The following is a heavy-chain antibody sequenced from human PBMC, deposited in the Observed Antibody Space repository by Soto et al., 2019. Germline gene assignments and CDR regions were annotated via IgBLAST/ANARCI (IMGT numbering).Heavy chain of an antibody. Sequence: EVQLVESGGGLIQRGGSLRLSCVASGLTVSHNYMAWVRQAPEMGLEWVSILYTEGTTYYADSVKGRFTIFRDSSKNTLFLQMDSRRAEDTAVYYCVRPRPSGENYGMDVW. CDR3: VRPRPSGENYGMDV. D-gene: IGHD3-16*01. CDR2: LYTEGTT. J-gene: IGHJ6*01. V-gene: IGHV3-53*01. CDR1: GLTVSHNY.